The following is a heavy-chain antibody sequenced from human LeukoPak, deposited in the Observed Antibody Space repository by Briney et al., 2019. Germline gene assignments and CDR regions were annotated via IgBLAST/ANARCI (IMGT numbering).Heavy chain of an antibody. CDR1: EFTFSSYA. D-gene: IGHD3-10*01. V-gene: IGHV3-30-3*01. CDR3: ARGRSSSGSMNEY. J-gene: IGHJ4*02. CDR2: ISFDGNNE. Sequence: GGSLRLSCAASEFTFSSYAMHWVRQAPGKGLEWVAAISFDGNNEYYADSVKGRFTISRDNSKNTLYLQMNSLRAEDTAVYYCARGRSSSGSMNEYWGQGTLVTVSS.